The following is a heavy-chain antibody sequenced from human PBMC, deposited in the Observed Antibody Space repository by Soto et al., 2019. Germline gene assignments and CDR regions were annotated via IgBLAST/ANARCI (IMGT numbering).Heavy chain of an antibody. J-gene: IGHJ6*02. CDR3: ARGPLRFLEWLSSMDV. Sequence: PWGSLSLSCAASGFTFSSYSMNWVCQAPGKGLEWVSYISSSSSTIYYADSVKGRFTISRDNAKNSLYLQMNSLRDEDTAVYYCARGPLRFLEWLSSMDVWGQGTTVTVSS. CDR1: GFTFSSYS. CDR2: ISSSSSTI. V-gene: IGHV3-48*02. D-gene: IGHD3-3*01.